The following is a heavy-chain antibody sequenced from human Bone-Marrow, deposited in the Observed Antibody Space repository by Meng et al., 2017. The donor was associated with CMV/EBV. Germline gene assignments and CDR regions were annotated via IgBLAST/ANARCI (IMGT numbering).Heavy chain of an antibody. CDR3: ARNPYSGSLLPDY. V-gene: IGHV1-2*02. D-gene: IGHD1-26*01. Sequence: QVRLGQSGAEVKKPGASVKVSCKASGYTFTGYYMHWVRQAPGQGLEWMGWINPNSGGTNYAQKFQGRVTMTRDTSISTAYMELSRLRSDDTAVYYCARNPYSGSLLPDYWGQGTLVTVSS. CDR1: GYTFTGYY. J-gene: IGHJ4*02. CDR2: INPNSGGT.